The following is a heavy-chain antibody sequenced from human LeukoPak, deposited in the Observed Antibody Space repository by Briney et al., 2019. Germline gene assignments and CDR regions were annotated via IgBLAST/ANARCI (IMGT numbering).Heavy chain of an antibody. Sequence: PGGSLRLSCAASGFTFSSYAMTWVRQAPGKGLEWVSAIMGSGGSTYYADSVKGRFTISRDNSKNTLYLQMNSLRAEDTAVYYCAKDQGHVLRYFDWFGNYYMDVWGKGTTVTVSS. CDR1: GFTFSSYA. CDR2: IMGSGGST. J-gene: IGHJ6*03. V-gene: IGHV3-23*01. CDR3: AKDQGHVLRYFDWFGNYYMDV. D-gene: IGHD3-9*01.